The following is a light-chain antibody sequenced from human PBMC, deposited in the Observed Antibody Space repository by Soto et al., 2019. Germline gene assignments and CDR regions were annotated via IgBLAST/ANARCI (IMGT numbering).Light chain of an antibody. CDR2: DAS. Sequence: EIVMTQSPATLSVSPGERATLSCRASQSVSSNLGWYQQKPGQAPRLLIYDASTRATGFPARFSGSGSGTEFTLTISSLQSEDCGVYYCQQYNNWPRTFGGGTKVEIK. CDR3: QQYNNWPRT. V-gene: IGKV3-15*01. CDR1: QSVSSN. J-gene: IGKJ4*01.